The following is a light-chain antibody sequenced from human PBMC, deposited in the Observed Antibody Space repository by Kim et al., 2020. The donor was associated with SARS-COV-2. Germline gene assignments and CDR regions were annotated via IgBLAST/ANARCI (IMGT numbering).Light chain of an antibody. CDR3: QQYGSSPT. Sequence: EIVLTQSPGTLSLSPGERATLSCRASQSLSSSHLAWYQQKPGQGPRLLIYGASSRATGIPDRFSGSGSGTDFILTISRLEPEDFAVYYCQQYGSSPTFGQGTKVDIK. CDR2: GAS. V-gene: IGKV3-20*01. CDR1: QSLSSSH. J-gene: IGKJ1*01.